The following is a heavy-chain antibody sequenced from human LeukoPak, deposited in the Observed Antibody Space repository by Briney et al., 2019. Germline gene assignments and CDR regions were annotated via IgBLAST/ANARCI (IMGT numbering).Heavy chain of an antibody. CDR2: IIPIFGTA. Sequence: SVKVSCKASGGTFSSYAISWVRQAPGQGLEWMGGIIPIFGTANYAQKFQGRVTITADESTSTAYMELSSLRSEDTAVYYCARDRRRGTTNWFDPWDQGTLVTVSS. CDR3: ARDRRRGTTNWFDP. V-gene: IGHV1-69*13. J-gene: IGHJ5*02. D-gene: IGHD1-7*01. CDR1: GGTFSSYA.